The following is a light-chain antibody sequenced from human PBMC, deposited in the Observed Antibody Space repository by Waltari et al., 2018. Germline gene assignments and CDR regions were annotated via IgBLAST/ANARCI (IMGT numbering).Light chain of an antibody. V-gene: IGLV2-14*01. Sequence: QSALTQPASVSGSPGQSITIPCPGTSRDVGGYNYVTRYQQHPGKAPKLIIYEVSNRPSGVSNRFSGSKSGNTASLTISGLQAEDEADYYCSSYTSSSTLYVFGTGTKVTVL. CDR2: EVS. CDR1: SRDVGGYNY. J-gene: IGLJ1*01. CDR3: SSYTSSSTLYV.